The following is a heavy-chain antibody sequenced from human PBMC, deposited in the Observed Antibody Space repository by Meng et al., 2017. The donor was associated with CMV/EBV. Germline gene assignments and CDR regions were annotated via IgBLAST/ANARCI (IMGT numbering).Heavy chain of an antibody. CDR1: GFTFSDYY. D-gene: IGHD5-18*01. CDR3: ARDPIRMGGYSYGDFDY. CDR2: ISSSGSTI. Sequence: GESLKISCAASGFTFSDYYMSWIRQAPGKALEWVSYISSSGSTIYYAASVKGRFTISRDNAKNSLYLQMNSLRAEDTAVYYCARDPIRMGGYSYGDFDYWGQGTLVTVSS. J-gene: IGHJ4*02. V-gene: IGHV3-11*04.